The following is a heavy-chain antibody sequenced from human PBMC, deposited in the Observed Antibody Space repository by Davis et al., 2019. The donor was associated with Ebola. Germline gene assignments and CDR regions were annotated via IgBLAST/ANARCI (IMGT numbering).Heavy chain of an antibody. J-gene: IGHJ4*02. D-gene: IGHD6-13*01. V-gene: IGHV1-2*06. CDR1: GYTFPSYG. CDR3: ARGGRQQLDEIFDY. CDR2: INPNSGGT. Sequence: ASVKVSCKASGYTFPSYGISWVRQAPGQGLEWMGRINPNSGGTNYAQKFQGRVTMTRDTSISTAYMELSRLRSDDTAVYYCARGGRQQLDEIFDYWGQGTLVTVSS.